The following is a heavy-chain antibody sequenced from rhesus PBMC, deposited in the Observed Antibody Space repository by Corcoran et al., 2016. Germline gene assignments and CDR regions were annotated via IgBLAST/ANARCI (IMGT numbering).Heavy chain of an antibody. V-gene: IGHV4S10*01. CDR2: IYVGTMST. CDR1: GGSTSDTYW. CDR3: ARAASGWYNRFDV. D-gene: IGHD6-31*01. J-gene: IGHJ5-1*01. Sequence: QVQLQESGPGVVRLSETRSLTCAVHGGSTSDTYWLSWPRQTPGKGLVWIGYIYVGTMSTNPSLRRRVTISKDTSKNQFSLRLSSRTAADTAGYYWARAASGWYNRFDVWGAGVLVTVSS.